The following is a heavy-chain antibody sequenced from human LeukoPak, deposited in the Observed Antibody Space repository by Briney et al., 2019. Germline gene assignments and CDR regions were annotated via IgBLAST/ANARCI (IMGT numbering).Heavy chain of an antibody. J-gene: IGHJ5*02. CDR1: VGTFSSYA. V-gene: IGHV1-69*13. D-gene: IGHD2-2*01. CDR3: ARAQGFCSSTSCYAPFDP. Sequence: ASVKVSCKASVGTFSSYAICWVRQPPGQGLEWMGGIIPIFDTANYAQKFQGRVTITADESTSTAYMEVSSLRSEDTAVYYCARAQGFCSSTSCYAPFDPWGQGTLVTVSS. CDR2: IIPIFDTA.